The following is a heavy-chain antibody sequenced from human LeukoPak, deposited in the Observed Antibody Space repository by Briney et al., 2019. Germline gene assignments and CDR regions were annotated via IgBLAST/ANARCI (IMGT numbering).Heavy chain of an antibody. J-gene: IGHJ6*03. D-gene: IGHD4-17*01. V-gene: IGHV1-2*02. CDR3: ARDLGEGLRRPGVKSHYYYMDV. CDR1: GYTFTGYY. CDR2: INPNSGGT. Sequence: GASVKVSCKASGYTFTGYYMHWVRQAPGQGLEWMGWINPNSGGTNYAQKFQGRVTMTRDTSISTAYMELSRLRSDDTAVYYCARDLGEGLRRPGVKSHYYYMDVWGKGTTVTVSS.